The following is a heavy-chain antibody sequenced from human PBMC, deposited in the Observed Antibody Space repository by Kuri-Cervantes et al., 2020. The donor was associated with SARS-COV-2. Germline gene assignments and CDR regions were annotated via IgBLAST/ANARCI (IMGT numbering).Heavy chain of an antibody. D-gene: IGHD1-26*01. CDR2: IYPGDSDT. V-gene: IGHV5-51*01. CDR3: ARPGRGSYYRVAFDI. Sequence: KVSCKGSGYSFTNYWIGWVRQMPGKGLEWMGIIYPGDSDTRYSPSFQGQVTISADKSISTAYLQWSSLKASDAAMYYCARPGRGSYYRVAFDIWGQGTMVTVSS. CDR1: GYSFTNYW. J-gene: IGHJ3*02.